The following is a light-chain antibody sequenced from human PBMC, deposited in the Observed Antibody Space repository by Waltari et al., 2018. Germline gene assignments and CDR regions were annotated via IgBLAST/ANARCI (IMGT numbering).Light chain of an antibody. V-gene: IGLV1-47*01. Sequence: QSVLTQPPSASGTPGQRATISCSGSSSNIGSNYVYWYQQLPGTAPKLLIYRTNQRPSGVPDRFCGSKSGTSASLAISGLRSDDEADYYCAAWDDSLSGPRVFGGGTKLTVL. CDR3: AAWDDSLSGPRV. J-gene: IGLJ3*02. CDR2: RTN. CDR1: SSNIGSNY.